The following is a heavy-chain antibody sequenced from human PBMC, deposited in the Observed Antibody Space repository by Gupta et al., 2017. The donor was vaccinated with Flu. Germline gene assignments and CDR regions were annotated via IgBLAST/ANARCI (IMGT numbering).Heavy chain of an antibody. D-gene: IGHD2-21*02. CDR2: VSYDGNDK. CDR3: AGDSTWFRTLWY. V-gene: IGHV3-30-3*01. J-gene: IGHJ4*02. Sequence: TFSSYAMHWVRQAPGNGLEWVAVVSYDGNDKYDLGSLKGRFTISRDNANNTVYLQMTSLRPDDTAVYYWAGDSTWFRTLWYWGQGTPVTVSS. CDR1: TFSSYA.